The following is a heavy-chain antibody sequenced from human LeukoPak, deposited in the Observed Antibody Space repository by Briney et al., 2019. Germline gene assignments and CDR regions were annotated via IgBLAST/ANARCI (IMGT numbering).Heavy chain of an antibody. CDR3: ARDYSGYGYFDY. J-gene: IGHJ4*02. D-gene: IGHD5-12*01. CDR2: IYHSGST. CDR1: GGSISSGGYS. V-gene: IGHV4-30-2*01. Sequence: SETLSLTCAVSGGSISSGGYSWSWIRQPPGKGLEWIGYIYHSGSTYYNPSLKSRVTISVDRSKNQFSLKLSSVTAADTAVYYCARDYSGYGYFDYWGQGTLVTVSS.